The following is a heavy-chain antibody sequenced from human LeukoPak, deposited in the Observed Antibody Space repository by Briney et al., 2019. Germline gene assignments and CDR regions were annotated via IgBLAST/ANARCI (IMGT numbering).Heavy chain of an antibody. D-gene: IGHD3-22*01. CDR3: AKGYYSDSRGFPPHDY. CDR2: ISYDGSNK. J-gene: IGHJ4*02. Sequence: PGGSLRLSCAASGFTFSSYGMHWVRQAPGKGLEWVAVISYDGSNKYYADSVKGRFTISRDNSKNTLYLQMNSLRAEDTAVYYCAKGYYSDSRGFPPHDYWGQGTLVTVSS. V-gene: IGHV3-30*18. CDR1: GFTFSSYG.